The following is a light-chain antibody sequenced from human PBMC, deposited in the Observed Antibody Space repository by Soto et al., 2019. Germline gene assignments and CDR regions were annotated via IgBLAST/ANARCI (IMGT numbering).Light chain of an antibody. J-gene: IGKJ4*01. CDR1: QSISSW. CDR2: DAY. Sequence: DIQMTQSPSSLSASVGDRVTITCRASQSISSWLAWYQHKPGKAPKLLIYDAYNLDSGVPSRFSGGGSGTDFTLTISSLQPEDVATYYCQKYNSAPLTFGGGTKVHIK. V-gene: IGKV1-5*01. CDR3: QKYNSAPLT.